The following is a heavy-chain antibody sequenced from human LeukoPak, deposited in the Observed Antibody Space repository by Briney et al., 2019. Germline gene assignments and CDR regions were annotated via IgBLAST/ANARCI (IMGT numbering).Heavy chain of an antibody. J-gene: IGHJ4*02. V-gene: IGHV4-59*08. CDR1: GDSISSYY. CDR3: ARHRIVGGGYDEIDY. D-gene: IGHD5-12*01. CDR2: IYYSGST. Sequence: PSETLSLTCTVSGDSISSYYWSWIRQPPGKGLEWIGYIYYSGSTNYNPSLKSRVTISVDTSKNQFSLKLSSVTAADTAVYYCARHRIVGGGYDEIDYWGQGTLVTVSS.